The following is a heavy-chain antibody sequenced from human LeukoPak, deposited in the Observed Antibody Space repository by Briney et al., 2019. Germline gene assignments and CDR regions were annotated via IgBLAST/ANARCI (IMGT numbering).Heavy chain of an antibody. Sequence: PSETLSLTCTVSGGSISGSTYYWGWIRQPPGKGLEWIGTIYYSGNTYYKSSLKSRVTISVDTSKNQVSLKLNSMTAADTAVYYCAMPEHGIAAFDIWGQGTMVTVSS. J-gene: IGHJ3*02. D-gene: IGHD1-26*01. CDR1: GGSISGSTYY. CDR2: IYYSGNT. CDR3: AMPEHGIAAFDI. V-gene: IGHV4-39*07.